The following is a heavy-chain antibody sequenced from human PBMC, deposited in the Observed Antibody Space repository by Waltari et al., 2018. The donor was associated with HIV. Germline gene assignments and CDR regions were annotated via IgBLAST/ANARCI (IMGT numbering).Heavy chain of an antibody. CDR3: VKFRGSGSDY. D-gene: IGHD3-10*01. CDR1: GFNFGGYA. Sequence: EVQLLESGGGLVTPGGSLIRSCAAPGFNFGGYAMTWVRLAPGKGLEWVSGISGSGGSTFYADSVKGRFAISRDNSKNTLYLQMNTLRAEDTAVYYCVKFRGSGSDYWGQGAQVTVSS. V-gene: IGHV3-23*01. J-gene: IGHJ4*02. CDR2: ISGSGGST.